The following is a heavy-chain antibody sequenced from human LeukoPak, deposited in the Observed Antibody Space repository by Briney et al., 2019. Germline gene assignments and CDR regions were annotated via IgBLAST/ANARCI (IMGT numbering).Heavy chain of an antibody. D-gene: IGHD6-13*01. J-gene: IGHJ3*02. CDR2: ISAYNGNT. V-gene: IGHV1-18*01. CDR3: ARLQQLVRAFHI. CDR1: GYTFTSYG. Sequence: GASVEVSCKASGYTFTSYGISWVRQAPGQGLEWMGWISAYNGNTNYAQKLQGRVTMTTDTSTRTAYMELRSLRSDDTAVYYCARLQQLVRAFHIWAQGTMVTVSS.